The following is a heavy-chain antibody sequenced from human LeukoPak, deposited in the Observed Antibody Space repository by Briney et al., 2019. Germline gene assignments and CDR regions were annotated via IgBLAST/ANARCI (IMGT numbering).Heavy chain of an antibody. J-gene: IGHJ4*02. CDR3: AKVAAADTLWY. D-gene: IGHD6-13*01. CDR2: IYYSGST. Sequence: PSETLSLTCTVSGGAISSSSYYWGWIRQPPGKGLEWIGSIYYSGSTYYNPSLKSRVTISEDTSKNQFSLKLSAVTAADTAVYYCAKVAAADTLWYWGQGTLVTVSS. V-gene: IGHV4-39*01. CDR1: GGAISSSSYY.